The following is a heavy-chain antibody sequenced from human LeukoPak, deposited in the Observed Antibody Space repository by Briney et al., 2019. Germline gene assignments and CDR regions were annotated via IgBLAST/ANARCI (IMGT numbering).Heavy chain of an antibody. J-gene: IGHJ4*02. Sequence: PGGSLTLSCSPSGFTFSNYAMSGVRRPPGKGLEWVSSINGSGGSTYYADSVKGRFTISRDNSKNTLYLQMSSLRAEDTAVYYCAKDKGDFWSGHHYWGQGTLVTVSS. D-gene: IGHD3-3*01. CDR1: GFTFSNYA. CDR3: AKDKGDFWSGHHY. V-gene: IGHV3-23*01. CDR2: INGSGGST.